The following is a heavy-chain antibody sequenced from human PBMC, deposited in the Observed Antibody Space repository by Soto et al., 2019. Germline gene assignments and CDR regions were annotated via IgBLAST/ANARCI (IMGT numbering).Heavy chain of an antibody. D-gene: IGHD4-17*01. CDR2: IKRQTDGGTT. V-gene: IGHV3-15*01. J-gene: IGHJ4*02. CDR1: GFTFSNAW. CDR3: STDPGYGDNVRI. Sequence: GGALRLSCAASGFTFSNAWMSSVRQAPAKGLECVGRIKRQTDGGTTDYAEPVKGRFTISRDDSKYTLYLQMNSLITEDTAVYSCSTDPGYGDNVRIWGPGALVTVSS.